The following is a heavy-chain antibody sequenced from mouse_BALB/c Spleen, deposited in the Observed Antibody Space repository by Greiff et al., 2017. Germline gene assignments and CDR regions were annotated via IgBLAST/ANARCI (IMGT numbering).Heavy chain of an antibody. J-gene: IGHJ3*01. CDR1: GYTFTSYW. D-gene: IGHD3-1*01. CDR3: ARQLGLRTVWFAY. Sequence: VQLQQSGAELAKPGASVKMSCKASGYTFTSYWMHWVKQRPGQGLEWIGYINPSTGYTEYNQKFKDKATLTADKSSSTAYMQLSSLTSEDSAVYYCARQLGLRTVWFAYWGQGTLVTVSA. CDR2: INPSTGYT. V-gene: IGHV1-7*01.